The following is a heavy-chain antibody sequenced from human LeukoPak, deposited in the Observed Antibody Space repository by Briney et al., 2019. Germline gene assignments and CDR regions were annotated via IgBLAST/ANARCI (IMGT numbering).Heavy chain of an antibody. CDR1: GGSFSGYY. CDR2: INHSGRT. CDR3: ARGFSRYGSGSEPRGY. J-gene: IGHJ4*02. D-gene: IGHD3-10*01. V-gene: IGHV4-34*01. Sequence: SETLSLTCAVYGGSFSGYYWSWIRQPPGKGLEWIGEINHSGRTNYNPSLKSRGTISVDTYKNQFSLKLSSVTAADTAVYYCARGFSRYGSGSEPRGYWGQGTPVTVSS.